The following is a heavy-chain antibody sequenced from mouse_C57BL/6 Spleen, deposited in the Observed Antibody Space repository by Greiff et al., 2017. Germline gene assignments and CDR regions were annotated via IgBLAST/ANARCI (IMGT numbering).Heavy chain of an antibody. CDR3: ARYYYGSSYRDY. Sequence: VQLPPSGAELVKPGASVKLSCTASGFNIKAYYMHWVKQRSEQGLEWIGRIDPEDGATKYAQKFQGNATITEDTSSNTAYRQLSSMKSEDTAVYYCARYYYGSSYRDYWGQGTTPTVSS. J-gene: IGHJ2*01. CDR2: IDPEDGAT. V-gene: IGHV14-2*01. CDR1: GFNIKAYY. D-gene: IGHD1-1*01.